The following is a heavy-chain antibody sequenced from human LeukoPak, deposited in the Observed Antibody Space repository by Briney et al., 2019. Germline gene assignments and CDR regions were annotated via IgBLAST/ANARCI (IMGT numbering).Heavy chain of an antibody. Sequence: TGGSLRLSCAASGFTFTTYWMGWVREAPGKGLEWVANIKQDGSEQYYVDSVKGRFTISRDNAKNSLSLQMNSLRAEDTAVYYCARGGISGWYDYWGQGTLVTVSS. J-gene: IGHJ4*02. CDR1: GFTFTTYW. V-gene: IGHV3-7*01. CDR3: ARGGISGWYDY. CDR2: IKQDGSEQ. D-gene: IGHD6-19*01.